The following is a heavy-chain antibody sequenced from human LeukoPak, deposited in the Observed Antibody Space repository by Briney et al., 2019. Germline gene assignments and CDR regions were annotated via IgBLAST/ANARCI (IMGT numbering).Heavy chain of an antibody. J-gene: IGHJ4*02. CDR3: AGDRAFDY. CDR1: GFTFNNYA. CDR2: IKEDGSEK. Sequence: GGSLRLSCVASGFTFNNYAMHWVRQAPGKGLEWVANIKEDGSEKYYVDSVKGRFTISRDNAKNSLYLQMNSLRAEDTAVYYCAGDRAFDYWGQGILVTVSS. V-gene: IGHV3-7*01.